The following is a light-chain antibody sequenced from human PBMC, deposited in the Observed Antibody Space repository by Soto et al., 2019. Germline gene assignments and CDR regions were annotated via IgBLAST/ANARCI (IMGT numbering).Light chain of an antibody. CDR3: RQYYDWPLT. CDR1: QTVADS. Sequence: EIVMTQSPATLSVSPGERATLSCRASQTVADSLVWYQQKPGQPPRPLIKGASTRATGIPATFSGSGSGTEFTLTISSLQSEDFAVYYCRQYYDWPLTFGGGTRWIS. V-gene: IGKV3-15*01. J-gene: IGKJ4*01. CDR2: GAS.